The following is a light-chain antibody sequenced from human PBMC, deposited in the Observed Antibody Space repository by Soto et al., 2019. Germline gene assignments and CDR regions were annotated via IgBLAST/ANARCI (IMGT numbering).Light chain of an antibody. Sequence: EIGLAQSPRTLSLYPRERATLSCRASQSVTNSFLAWYQQKPGQAPRLLIYGASRRATGIPDRFTGSGSGTDFTLTISRLEPDDFAVYYCQQYVSSPWAFGQGTKVDIK. V-gene: IGKV3-20*01. CDR1: QSVTNSF. CDR2: GAS. J-gene: IGKJ1*01. CDR3: QQYVSSPWA.